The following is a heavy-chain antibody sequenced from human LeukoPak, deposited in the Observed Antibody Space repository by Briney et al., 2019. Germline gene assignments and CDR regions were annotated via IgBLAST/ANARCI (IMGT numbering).Heavy chain of an antibody. V-gene: IGHV1-69*04. Sequence: EASVKVSCKASGGTFSSYAISWVRQAPGQGLEWMGRIIPILGIANYAQKFQGRVTITADKSTSTAYMELSSLRSEDTAVYYCARHDYSSSRNWFDPWGQGTLVTVSS. CDR3: ARHDYSSSRNWFDP. CDR2: IIPILGIA. D-gene: IGHD6-13*01. J-gene: IGHJ5*02. CDR1: GGTFSSYA.